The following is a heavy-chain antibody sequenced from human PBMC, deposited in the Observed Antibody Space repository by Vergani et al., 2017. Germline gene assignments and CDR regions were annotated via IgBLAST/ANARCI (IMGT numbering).Heavy chain of an antibody. J-gene: IGHJ4*02. CDR3: ARDPGGDYGVNYFDY. D-gene: IGHD4-17*01. V-gene: IGHV3-33*01. CDR1: GFTFSSYG. Sequence: QVQLVESGGGVVQPGRSLRLSCAASGFTFSSYGMHWVRQAPGKGLEWVAVIWYDGSNKYYADSVKGRFTISRNNSKNTLYLQMNSLRAEDTAVYYCARDPGGDYGVNYFDYWGQGTLVTVSS. CDR2: IWYDGSNK.